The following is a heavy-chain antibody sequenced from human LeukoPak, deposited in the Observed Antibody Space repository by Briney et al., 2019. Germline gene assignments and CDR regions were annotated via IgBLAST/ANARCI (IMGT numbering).Heavy chain of an antibody. Sequence: ASVKVSCKTSGYNFIDYYIHWVRQAPGQGLEWVGRIDPVSGGTHYAQKFQVRVTMTRDTSISTVYMEMSGLKSDDTAVYYCARDEWSIFADWGQGTLVTVSS. J-gene: IGHJ4*02. CDR1: GYNFIDYY. CDR2: IDPVSGGT. D-gene: IGHD3-3*01. CDR3: ARDEWSIFAD. V-gene: IGHV1-2*02.